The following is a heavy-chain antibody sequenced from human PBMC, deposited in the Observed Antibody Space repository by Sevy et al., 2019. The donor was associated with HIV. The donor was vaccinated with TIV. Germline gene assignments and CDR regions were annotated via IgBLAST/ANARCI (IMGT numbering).Heavy chain of an antibody. CDR1: GSSFESFA. Sequence: AGSLRLSCAASGSSFESFAMNWVHQAPGKELEWVAYIGKSSSYIYYADSVKGRFTISRDNAKNSLFLQMNSLGAEDTAIYYCTRGSGIDYYEKGMDLWGQGTTVTVSS. CDR3: TRGSGIDYYEKGMDL. J-gene: IGHJ6*02. D-gene: IGHD3-10*01. CDR2: IGKSSSYI. V-gene: IGHV3-21*04.